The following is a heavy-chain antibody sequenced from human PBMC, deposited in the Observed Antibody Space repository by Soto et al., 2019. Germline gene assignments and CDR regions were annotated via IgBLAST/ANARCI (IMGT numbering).Heavy chain of an antibody. CDR2: ISGSASST. J-gene: IGHJ4*02. V-gene: IGHV3-23*01. CDR3: AKSPYGSGNYNNFFDY. CDR1: GFSYSNYA. D-gene: IGHD3-10*01. Sequence: GGSLRLSCVASGFSYSNYAMSWVRQAPGKGLEWVSAISGSASSTYYADSVRGRFTISRDNSKNTLYLQMNRLRAEDTAVFFCAKSPYGSGNYNNFFDYWGQGSLVTVSS.